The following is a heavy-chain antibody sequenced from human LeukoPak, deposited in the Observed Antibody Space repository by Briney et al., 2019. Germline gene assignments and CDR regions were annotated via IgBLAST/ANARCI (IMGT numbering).Heavy chain of an antibody. CDR3: ARHGPLGDGAFDI. CDR1: GGSISSYY. V-gene: IGHV4-59*08. J-gene: IGHJ3*02. CDR2: IYYIGTT. D-gene: IGHD2-21*02. Sequence: SETLSLTCTVSGGSISSYYWSWIRQPPGKGLEWIGYIYYIGTTNYNPSLKSRVTISVDTSKKQVSLKLSSVTAADTAVYYCARHGPLGDGAFDIWGQGTMVTVSS.